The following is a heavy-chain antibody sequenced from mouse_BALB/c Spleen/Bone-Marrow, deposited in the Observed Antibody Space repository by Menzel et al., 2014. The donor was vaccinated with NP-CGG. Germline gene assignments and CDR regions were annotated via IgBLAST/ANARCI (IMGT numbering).Heavy chain of an antibody. CDR1: GYSFSSYT. CDR3: ARDGYDRVYAMDY. J-gene: IGHJ4*01. D-gene: IGHD2-2*01. V-gene: IGHV1-18*01. CDR2: INPYNGGT. Sequence: EVQLQQSGPELVKPGVSMRISCKASGYSFSSYTMNWVKQSHGKNLEWIGLINPYNGGTSYNQKFKGKATLTVDKSSSTAYMELLSLTSEDSAVYYCARDGYDRVYAMDYWGQGTSVTVSS.